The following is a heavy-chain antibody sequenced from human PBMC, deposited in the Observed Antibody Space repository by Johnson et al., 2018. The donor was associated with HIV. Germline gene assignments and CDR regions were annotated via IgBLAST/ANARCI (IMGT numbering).Heavy chain of an antibody. D-gene: IGHD1-26*01. CDR2: ISYDGSNK. CDR3: AKDRDLGRAFDI. Sequence: MHWVRQAPGKGLEWVAVISYDGSNKYYADSVKGRFTISRDNSKNTLYLQMNSLRSEDTAVYYCAKDRDLGRAFDIWGQGTMVTVSS. V-gene: IGHV3-30*18. J-gene: IGHJ3*02.